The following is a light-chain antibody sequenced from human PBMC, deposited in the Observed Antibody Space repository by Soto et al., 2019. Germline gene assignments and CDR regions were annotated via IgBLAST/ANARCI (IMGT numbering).Light chain of an antibody. CDR3: QQYKSWPPLT. Sequence: DIVMTQSPAILSVSLGERATLSCLASQSISDNLAWYQQRSGQAPRLLIYGASTRATGVPARFSCSGSGTEFTLTISSLQSDDFAIYYCQQYKSWPPLTFGGGTKVE. CDR2: GAS. CDR1: QSISDN. V-gene: IGKV3-15*01. J-gene: IGKJ4*01.